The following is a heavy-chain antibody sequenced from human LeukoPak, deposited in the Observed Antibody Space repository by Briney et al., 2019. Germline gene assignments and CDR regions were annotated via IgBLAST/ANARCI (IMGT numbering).Heavy chain of an antibody. CDR3: ARLLELRGYFDY. Sequence: SVKVSCKASGGTXSSXAISWVRQAPGXXXXXMGRIIPILGIANYAQKFQGRVTITADKSTSTAYMELSSLRSEDTAVYYCARLLELRGYFDYWGQGTLVTVSS. CDR1: GGTXSSXA. CDR2: IIPILGIA. V-gene: IGHV1-69*04. D-gene: IGHD1-7*01. J-gene: IGHJ4*02.